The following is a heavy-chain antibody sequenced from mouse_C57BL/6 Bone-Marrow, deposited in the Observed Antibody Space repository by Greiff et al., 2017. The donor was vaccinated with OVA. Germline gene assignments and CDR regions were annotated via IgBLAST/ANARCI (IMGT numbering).Heavy chain of an antibody. J-gene: IGHJ3*01. CDR2: IDPEDGET. CDR1: GFTITDYY. Sequence: EVQLQQSGAELVKPGASVKLSCTASGFTITDYYLHWVKQRTEQGLEWIGRIDPEDGETKYAPNFQGKATITADTSSNTASLQLSSLTSEDTAVYYCARIPLFAYWGQGTLVTVSA. CDR3: ARIPLFAY. V-gene: IGHV14-2*01.